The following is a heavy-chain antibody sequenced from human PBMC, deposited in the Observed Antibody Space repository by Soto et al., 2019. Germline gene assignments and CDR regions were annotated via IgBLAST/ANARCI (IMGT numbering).Heavy chain of an antibody. J-gene: IGHJ6*02. V-gene: IGHV1-3*01. CDR2: INAGNGNT. CDR3: ARVYSGSGSYYYYYGMDV. D-gene: IGHD3-10*01. CDR1: GYTFTSYA. Sequence: ASVKVSCKASGYTFTSYAMHWVRQAPGQRLEWMVWINAGNGNTKYSQKFQGRVTITRDTSASTAYMELSSLRSEDTAVYYCARVYSGSGSYYYYYGMDVWGQGSTVTVSS.